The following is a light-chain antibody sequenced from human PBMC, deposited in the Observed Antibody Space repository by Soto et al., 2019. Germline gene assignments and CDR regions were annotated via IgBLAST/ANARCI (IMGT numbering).Light chain of an antibody. V-gene: IGLV1-44*01. J-gene: IGLJ2*01. Sequence: QSVLTQPPSASGTPGQRVTISCSGSSSNIGSNTVNWYQQLPGTAPKLLIYSNKQRPSGVPERFSGSKSGTSASLAISGLQSADEADYYCAAWADSLNGPVFGGGTKLTVL. CDR1: SSNIGSNT. CDR2: SNK. CDR3: AAWADSLNGPV.